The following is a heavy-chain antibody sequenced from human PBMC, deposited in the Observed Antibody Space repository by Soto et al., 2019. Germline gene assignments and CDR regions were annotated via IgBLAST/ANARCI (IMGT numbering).Heavy chain of an antibody. Sequence: GASVKVSCKASGYTFTSYDINWVRQATGQGLEWMGWMNPNSGNTGYAQKFQGRVTMTRNTSISTAYMELSSLRSEDTAGYYCARGHYDFWSGYYFDIWGQGKMVTVSS. J-gene: IGHJ3*02. CDR3: ARGHYDFWSGYYFDI. CDR2: MNPNSGNT. D-gene: IGHD3-3*01. CDR1: GYTFTSYD. V-gene: IGHV1-8*01.